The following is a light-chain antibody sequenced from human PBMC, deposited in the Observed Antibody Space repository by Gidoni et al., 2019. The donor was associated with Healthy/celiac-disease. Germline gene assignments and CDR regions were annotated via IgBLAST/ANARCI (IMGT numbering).Light chain of an antibody. Sequence: EIFFTQSPATLSLSPGERAPLSCRASQSVSSYLAWYQQKPGQAPRLLIYDASNRATGIPARLSGSGSGTDFTLTISSLEPEDFAVYYCQQSSNWPKFGGGTKVEIK. CDR3: QQSSNWPK. V-gene: IGKV3-11*01. CDR2: DAS. CDR1: QSVSSY. J-gene: IGKJ4*02.